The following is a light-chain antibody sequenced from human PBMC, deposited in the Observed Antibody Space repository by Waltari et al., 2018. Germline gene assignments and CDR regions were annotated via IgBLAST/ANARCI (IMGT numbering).Light chain of an antibody. Sequence: QSALTQPPSASGSPGQSLTISCTGTSNDVGGYDYVSWYQQSPGHAPKLIMYEVSKRASGVPDRFSGSKSGNTASPTVSWLQTEDEADYFCNSHAGSNRYLFGTGTKVTVL. J-gene: IGLJ1*01. CDR3: NSHAGSNRYL. CDR2: EVS. V-gene: IGLV2-8*01. CDR1: SNDVGGYDY.